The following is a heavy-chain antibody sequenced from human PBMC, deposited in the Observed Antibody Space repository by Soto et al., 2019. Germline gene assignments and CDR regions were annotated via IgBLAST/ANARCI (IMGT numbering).Heavy chain of an antibody. V-gene: IGHV3-7*03. CDR2: IKEDGSEK. D-gene: IGHD6-19*01. CDR3: VRFSILVAGRGRGAFFDS. J-gene: IGHJ4*02. CDR1: GFTFSNYW. Sequence: EVQLVESGGGLVQPGGSLRLSCAASGFTFSNYWMSWVRQVPGKGLAWVSNIKEDGSEKYYVDSVKGRFTISGDNAKNSVHLQMNSVRDEDTAVYYCVRFSILVAGRGRGAFFDSWGQGTPVTVSS.